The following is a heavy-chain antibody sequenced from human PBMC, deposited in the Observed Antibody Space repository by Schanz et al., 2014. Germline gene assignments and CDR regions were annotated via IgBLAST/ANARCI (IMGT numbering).Heavy chain of an antibody. V-gene: IGHV1-46*01. CDR2: INLSGGST. CDR1: GYTFTSYS. Sequence: QVHLVQSGAEVKKPGASVKVSCKASGYTFTSYSMHWVRQAPGQGLEWMGIINLSGGSTNNAQKFQGRLTMTRDTSTSTVYMELSSLRSEDTAVYYCASSGAGYSSSWDFDYWGQGTLVTVSS. J-gene: IGHJ4*02. CDR3: ASSGAGYSSSWDFDY. D-gene: IGHD6-13*01.